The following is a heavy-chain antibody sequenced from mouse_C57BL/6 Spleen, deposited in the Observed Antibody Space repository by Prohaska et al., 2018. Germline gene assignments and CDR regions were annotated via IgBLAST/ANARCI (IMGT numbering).Heavy chain of an antibody. D-gene: IGHD1-1*01. CDR2: INPSNGGT. CDR1: GYTFTSYW. J-gene: IGHJ4*01. CDR3: ARRRNYDYAMDY. Sequence: ELVKPGASVKLSCKASGYTFTSYWMHWVKQRPGQGLEWIGNINPSNGGTNYNEKFNSKATLTVDKSSSTAYMQLSSLTSEDSAVYYCARRRNYDYAMDYWCQGTSVTVSS. V-gene: IGHV1-53*01.